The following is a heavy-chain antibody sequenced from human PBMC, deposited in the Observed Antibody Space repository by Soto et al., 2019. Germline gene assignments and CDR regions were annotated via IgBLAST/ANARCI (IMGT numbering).Heavy chain of an antibody. CDR3: AKDQDYYGSGDSMDV. V-gene: IGHV3-23*01. D-gene: IGHD3-10*01. J-gene: IGHJ6*02. CDR2: ISGSGGST. Sequence: GGSLRLSCAASGFTFSSFAMSWVRQAPGKGLEWVASISGSGGSTYYADSVKGRFTISRDNPKNTLYLQMNSLRAEDTAVYYCAKDQDYYGSGDSMDVWGQGTTVTVS. CDR1: GFTFSSFA.